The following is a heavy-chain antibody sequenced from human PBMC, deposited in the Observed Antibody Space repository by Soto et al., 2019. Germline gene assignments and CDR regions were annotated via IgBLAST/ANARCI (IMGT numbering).Heavy chain of an antibody. CDR1: GYTFFSFW. J-gene: IGHJ4*02. Sequence: PGESLKISCHGSGYTFFSFWIVWVRQVPGKGLEWVGRIDPGDSSATYSPTFQGHVTISADRSTRSAYLQWRSLRAAYTAIYFCARRYCSRADCYSDSWGQGSLVTVSS. CDR2: IDPGDSSA. CDR3: ARRYCSRADCYSDS. D-gene: IGHD2-2*01. V-gene: IGHV5-10-1*01.